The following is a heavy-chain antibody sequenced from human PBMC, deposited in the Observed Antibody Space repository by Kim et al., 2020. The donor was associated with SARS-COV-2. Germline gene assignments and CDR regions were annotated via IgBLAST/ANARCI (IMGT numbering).Heavy chain of an antibody. J-gene: IGHJ4*02. CDR1: GFTFSSYG. D-gene: IGHD5-18*01. CDR3: ARGGGDTWIQLWNPIFDY. Sequence: GGSLRLSCAASGFTFSSYGMHWVRQAPGKGLEWVAVIWYDGSNKYYADSVKGRFTISRDNSKNTLYLQMNSLRAEDTAVYYCARGGGDTWIQLWNPIFDYWGQGTLVTVSS. CDR2: IWYDGSNK. V-gene: IGHV3-33*01.